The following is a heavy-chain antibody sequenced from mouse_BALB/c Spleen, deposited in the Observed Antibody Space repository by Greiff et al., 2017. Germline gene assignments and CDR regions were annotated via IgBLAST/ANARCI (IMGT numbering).Heavy chain of an antibody. J-gene: IGHJ1*01. V-gene: IGHV5-9-4*01. CDR3: ARVREVRDFDV. Sequence: EVQLQQSGAGLVKPGGSLKLSCAASGFTFSSYAMSWVRQSPEKRLEWVAEISSGGSDTYYPETVTGRCTISRDNATSTLYLEMSSLRSEDTAMYYCARVREVRDFDVWGGGTTVTVSS. D-gene: IGHD2-14*01. CDR2: ISSGGSDT. CDR1: GFTFSSYA.